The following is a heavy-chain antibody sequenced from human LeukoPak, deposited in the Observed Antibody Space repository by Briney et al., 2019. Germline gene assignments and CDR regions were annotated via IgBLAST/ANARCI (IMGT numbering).Heavy chain of an antibody. D-gene: IGHD1-26*01. CDR3: ARRARGTYLYYFDY. Sequence: PSETLSLTCTVSGGSISSSNYYWGRIRQPPGKGLEWIGSIYYSGNTYYNPSLKSRVTISVDTSKNQFSLRLSSVTAADTAVYYCARRARGTYLYYFDYWGQGTLVSVSS. J-gene: IGHJ4*02. V-gene: IGHV4-39*01. CDR2: IYYSGNT. CDR1: GGSISSSNYY.